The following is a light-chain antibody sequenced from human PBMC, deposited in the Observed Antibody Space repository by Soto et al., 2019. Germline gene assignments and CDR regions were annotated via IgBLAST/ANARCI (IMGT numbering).Light chain of an antibody. Sequence: QSVLTQPPSASGTPGQRVTISCSGGSYNVGKNLVYWYQQRPGTAPKLIIYSNNQRPSGVPDRFSGSKSGTSASLAISGLQSEDEADYYCAGWDDSLNGRVFGGGTKVTVL. CDR3: AGWDDSLNGRV. CDR2: SNN. V-gene: IGLV1-44*01. CDR1: SYNVGKNL. J-gene: IGLJ3*02.